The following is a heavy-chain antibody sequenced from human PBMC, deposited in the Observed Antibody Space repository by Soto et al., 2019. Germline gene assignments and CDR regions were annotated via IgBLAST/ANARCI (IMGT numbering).Heavy chain of an antibody. CDR3: AKRSSSSTFDY. V-gene: IGHV3-23*01. Sequence: EVQLLESGGGLVQPGESLRLSCEDCGFTFSSYAMSWVRQAPGKGLEWVSVISGSDDSTYYADSVKGRFTISRDNSKNTLYLQMNSLRAEDTAVYYCAKRSSSSTFDYWGQGTLVTVSS. J-gene: IGHJ4*02. CDR2: ISGSDDST. CDR1: GFTFSSYA. D-gene: IGHD6-6*01.